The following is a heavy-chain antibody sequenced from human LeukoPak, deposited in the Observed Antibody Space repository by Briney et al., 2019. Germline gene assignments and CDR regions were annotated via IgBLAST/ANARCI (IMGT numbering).Heavy chain of an antibody. CDR3: ASDYGANWFDP. CDR1: GNTFSGYY. CDR2: INPDSGAT. D-gene: IGHD4-17*01. J-gene: IGHJ5*02. Sequence: ASVKVSCNASGNTFSGYYVHWVRLAPGQGLEWMGWINPDSGATDYGDKFQGRLTMTRDTSISTAYMELSRLRSDDTALYYCASDYGANWFDPWGQGTLVTVSS. V-gene: IGHV1-2*02.